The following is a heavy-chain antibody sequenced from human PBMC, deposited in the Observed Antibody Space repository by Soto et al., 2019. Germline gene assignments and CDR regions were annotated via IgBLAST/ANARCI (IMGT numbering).Heavy chain of an antibody. D-gene: IGHD3-22*01. J-gene: IGHJ4*02. CDR2: IDWDDDK. CDR3: ARMGEAYYDSSGHFDY. V-gene: IGHV2-70*01. Sequence: SGPTLVNPTQTLTLTCTFSGFSLSTSGMCVSWIRQPPGKALEWLALIDWDDDKYYSTSLKTRPTISKDNSKNQVVLTMTNMGPVDTATYYCARMGEAYYDSSGHFDYWGQGTLVTVSS. CDR1: GFSLSTSGMC.